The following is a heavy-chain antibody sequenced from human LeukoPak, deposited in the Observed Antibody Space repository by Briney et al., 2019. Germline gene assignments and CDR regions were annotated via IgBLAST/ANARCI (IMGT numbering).Heavy chain of an antibody. CDR2: IRQDGGAK. V-gene: IGHV3-7*01. CDR3: ARRSFEGFDY. Sequence: PGGSLRLSCTASGFIFNDFWMSWVRQAPGEGLEWLANIRQDGGAKNYIDSVKGRFTISRDNAKKSLYLQLNSLRTEDTAVYYCARRSFEGFDYWGQGTLVTVSS. D-gene: IGHD3-16*01. J-gene: IGHJ4*02. CDR1: GFIFNDFW.